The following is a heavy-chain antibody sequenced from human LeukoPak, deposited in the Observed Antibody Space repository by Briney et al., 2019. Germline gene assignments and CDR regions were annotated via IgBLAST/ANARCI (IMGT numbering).Heavy chain of an antibody. J-gene: IGHJ4*02. Sequence: PGGSLRLSCVVSGFTFNNHAMSWVRQAPGKGLEWVSAISGSGDNTFYAGSVRGRFTISRDNSKNTPYLQMDSLRAEDTAIYYCTKDFRGSGYFFDYWGQGTPVTVSS. CDR3: TKDFRGSGYFFDY. D-gene: IGHD3-10*01. CDR2: ISGSGDNT. CDR1: GFTFNNHA. V-gene: IGHV3-23*01.